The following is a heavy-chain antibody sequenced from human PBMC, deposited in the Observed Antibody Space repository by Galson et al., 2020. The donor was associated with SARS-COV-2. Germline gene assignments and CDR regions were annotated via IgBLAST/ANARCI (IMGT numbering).Heavy chain of an antibody. CDR2: IYYDERT. CDR3: ARLETYCSSTRCPPDFGDLDF. Sequence: TLSLTCSVSGASVRSSRYFWDWIRQPPGKALEWIGNIYYDERTHYSPSLRGRLTISLDTSKNQFSLNLKSVTAADTAVYYCARLETYCSSTRCPPDFGDLDFWGRGTLVTVSS. D-gene: IGHD2-2*01. CDR1: GASVRSSRYF. J-gene: IGHJ4*02. V-gene: IGHV4-39*01.